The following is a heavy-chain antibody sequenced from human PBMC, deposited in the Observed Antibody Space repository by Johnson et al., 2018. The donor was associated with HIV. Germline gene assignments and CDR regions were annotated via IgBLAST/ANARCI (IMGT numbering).Heavy chain of an antibody. CDR1: GFTFSSYW. V-gene: IGHV3-66*01. CDR3: ARDRRYYDSSGYYHDAFDI. Sequence: VQLVESGGGLVQPGGSLRLSCAASGFTFSSYWMSWVRQAPGKGLECVSGLYSGGRTYYADSVEGRFTISRDNSQNTLYLQINSLRAEDTAVYFCARDRRYYDSSGYYHDAFDIWGQGTMVTVSS. D-gene: IGHD3-22*01. J-gene: IGHJ3*02. CDR2: LYSGGRT.